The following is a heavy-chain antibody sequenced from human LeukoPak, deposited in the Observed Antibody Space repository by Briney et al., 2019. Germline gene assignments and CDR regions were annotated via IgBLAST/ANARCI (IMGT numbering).Heavy chain of an antibody. CDR1: GFTLSNIG. CDR2: IYSGGDT. CDR3: ARDQRPNGLDV. J-gene: IGHJ6*02. D-gene: IGHD6-6*01. V-gene: IGHV3-66*01. Sequence: GGSLRLSCTASGFTLSNIGMHWVRQAPGSGLVWVSLIYSGGDTYFADSVKGRFTVSSDNSKNTLYLQMTSLRAEDTAVYYCARDQRPNGLDVWGQGTTVTVSS.